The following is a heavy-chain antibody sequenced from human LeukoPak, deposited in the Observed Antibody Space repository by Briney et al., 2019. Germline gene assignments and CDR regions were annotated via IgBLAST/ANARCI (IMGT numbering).Heavy chain of an antibody. V-gene: IGHV1-24*01. CDR1: GYTLTELS. Sequence: GASVTVSCKVSGYTLTELSMHWVRQAPGKGLEWMGGFDPEDGETIYAQKFQGRVTMTEDTSTDTAYMELSSLRSEDTAVYYCATSPLGGSAPDSNWFDPWGQGTLVTVSS. D-gene: IGHD3-10*01. CDR3: ATSPLGGSAPDSNWFDP. CDR2: FDPEDGET. J-gene: IGHJ5*02.